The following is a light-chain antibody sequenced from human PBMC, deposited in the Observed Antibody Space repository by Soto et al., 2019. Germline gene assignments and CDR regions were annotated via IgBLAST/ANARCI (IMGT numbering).Light chain of an antibody. J-gene: IGKJ1*01. V-gene: IGKV1-5*03. CDR3: QQYNSYSWT. Sequence: DIQMTQSPSTLSASVGDTVTITCRASQSFSNWLAWYQQKPGKAPKFMIYMASTLESGVPSWFSGSGSGTEFTITISSLPTNDFATYYCQQYNSYSWTFGQGTKVKIK. CDR1: QSFSNW. CDR2: MAS.